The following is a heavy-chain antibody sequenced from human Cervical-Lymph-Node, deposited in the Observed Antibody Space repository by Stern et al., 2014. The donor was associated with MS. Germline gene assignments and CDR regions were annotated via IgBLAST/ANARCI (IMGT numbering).Heavy chain of an antibody. CDR1: GYSFTNYW. CDR3: ARHRQRTLYGMDV. D-gene: IGHD6-25*01. V-gene: IGHV5-51*01. J-gene: IGHJ6*02. Sequence: VQLVESGAEVKKPGESLKISCKGSGYSFTNYWIGWVRQMPGKGLEWMGVLYPGDSDTRYSSSFQGRVNISADKSISTAYLQWSSLKASDTAMYYCARHRQRTLYGMDVWGQGTTVTVSS. CDR2: LYPGDSDT.